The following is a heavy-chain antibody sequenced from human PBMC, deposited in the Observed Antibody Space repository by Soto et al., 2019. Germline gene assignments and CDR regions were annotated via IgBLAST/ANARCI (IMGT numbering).Heavy chain of an antibody. CDR1: GFTFSSYG. CDR3: AKDGAVAGTSGWFDP. D-gene: IGHD6-19*01. CDR2: ISYDGSNK. V-gene: IGHV3-30*18. J-gene: IGHJ5*02. Sequence: GGSLRLSCAASGFTFSSYGMHWVRQAPGKGLEWVAVISYDGSNKYYADSVKGRFTISRDNSKNTLYLQMNSLRAEDTAVYYCAKDGAVAGTSGWFDPWGQGTLVTVSS.